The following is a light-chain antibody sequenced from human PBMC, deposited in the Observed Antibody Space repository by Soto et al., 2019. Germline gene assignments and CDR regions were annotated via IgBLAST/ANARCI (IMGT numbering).Light chain of an antibody. CDR1: SSNIGAGYD. CDR2: GNI. CDR3: QSCDSSLSGSGV. Sequence: QSVLTQPPSASGAPGQRVTISCTGSSSNIGAGYDVHWYQQLPGTAPKLLIYGNIKRPSGVPDRFSGSKSGTSASLAITGLHAEDEAYYYCQSCDSSLSGSGVFGSGTKLTVL. J-gene: IGLJ1*01. V-gene: IGLV1-40*01.